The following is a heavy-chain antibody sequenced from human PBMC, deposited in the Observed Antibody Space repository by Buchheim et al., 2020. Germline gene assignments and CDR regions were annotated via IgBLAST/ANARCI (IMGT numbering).Heavy chain of an antibody. J-gene: IGHJ6*02. CDR2: IWYDGSNK. CDR1: GFTFSSYG. V-gene: IGHV3-33*01. Sequence: QVQLVESGGGVVQPGRSLRLSCAASGFTFSSYGMHWVRQAPGKGLEWVAVIWYDGSNKYYADSVKGRFTISRDNAKNSLYLQMNSLRDEDTAVYYCARRDSSRGMDVWGQGTT. CDR3: ARRDSSRGMDV. D-gene: IGHD3-22*01.